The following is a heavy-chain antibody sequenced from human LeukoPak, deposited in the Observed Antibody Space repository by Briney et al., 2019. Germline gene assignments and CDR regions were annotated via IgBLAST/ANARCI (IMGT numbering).Heavy chain of an antibody. D-gene: IGHD3-22*01. V-gene: IGHV3-43*02. J-gene: IGHJ3*02. CDR2: ISGDGGST. Sequence: GGSLRLSXAAPGFTFDDYAMHWVRQAPGKGLEWVSLISGDGGSTYYADSVKGRFTISRDNSKNSLYLQMNSLRTEDTALYYCAKDEDSSGYDAFDIWGQGTMVTVSS. CDR1: GFTFDDYA. CDR3: AKDEDSSGYDAFDI.